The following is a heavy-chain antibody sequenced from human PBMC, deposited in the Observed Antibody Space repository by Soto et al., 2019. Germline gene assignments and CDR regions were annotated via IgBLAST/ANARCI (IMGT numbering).Heavy chain of an antibody. D-gene: IGHD5-12*01. CDR1: GGSVTSEHYY. Sequence: QVQLQESGPGLVKSSETLSLTCTVSGGSVTSEHYYWNWIRQPPGKGLEWIGYFFYTGSTNYNPSHESRLTMSVDASKHHFSLRLNSVTAADTAMYFCAGGTDGKQVAYWGQGVLVTVSS. CDR3: AGGTDGKQVAY. J-gene: IGHJ4*02. CDR2: FFYTGST. V-gene: IGHV4-61*03.